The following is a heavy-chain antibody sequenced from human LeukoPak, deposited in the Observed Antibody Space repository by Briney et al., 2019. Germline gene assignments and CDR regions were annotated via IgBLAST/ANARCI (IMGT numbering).Heavy chain of an antibody. CDR1: GFTFSSYE. D-gene: IGHD6-19*01. V-gene: IGHV3-48*03. J-gene: IGHJ4*02. CDR2: ISSSGRTI. CDR3: VSTLSSGLYYFDY. Sequence: GGSLRLSCAPSGFTFSSYEMNWVRHAPGEGREWVSYISSSGRTIYYADSVKGRFTISRDNAKNSLYLRMNSLRAEDTAVYYCVSTLSSGLYYFDYWGQGTLVTVSS.